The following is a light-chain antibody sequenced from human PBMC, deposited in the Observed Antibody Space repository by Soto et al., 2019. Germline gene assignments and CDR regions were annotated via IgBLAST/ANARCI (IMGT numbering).Light chain of an antibody. CDR1: QSVTGDK. V-gene: IGKV3-20*01. CDR2: GRS. CDR3: QQYGNSPFT. J-gene: IGKJ2*01. Sequence: EIVLTQSPGPLSLSPGNSAALSCRASQSVTGDKVAWYQQRPGQAPRLLIYGRSTRATDFPARFRGSGSGTDYTLTINRLEPEDFALYYCQQYGNSPFTFGQGTKLEI.